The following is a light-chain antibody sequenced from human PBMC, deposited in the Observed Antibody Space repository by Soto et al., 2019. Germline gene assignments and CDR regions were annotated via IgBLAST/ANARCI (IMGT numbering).Light chain of an antibody. CDR2: GAS. CDR3: QQYGTSPWT. CDR1: QSVSSGY. J-gene: IGKJ1*01. Sequence: DIVLSQAPGTLYLSPGERGTLSCRASQSVSSGYLAWYQQRPGQAPRLLIYGASTRATGIPDRFSGSGSGTDFTLTISRLEPEDFAVYYCQQYGTSPWTFGQGTNVEI. V-gene: IGKV3-20*01.